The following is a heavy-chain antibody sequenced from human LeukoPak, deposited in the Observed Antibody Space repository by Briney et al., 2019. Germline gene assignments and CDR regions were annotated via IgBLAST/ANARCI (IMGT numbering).Heavy chain of an antibody. D-gene: IGHD3-22*01. Sequence: PGGSLRLSCAASGFTFSSYWMHWVRQAPGKGLVWVSRINSDGSSTSYADSVKGRFTISRDNAKNTLYLRMNSLRAEDTAVYYCARPYYDSSGPYFDYWGQGTLVTVSS. CDR3: ARPYYDSSGPYFDY. V-gene: IGHV3-74*01. CDR1: GFTFSSYW. J-gene: IGHJ4*02. CDR2: INSDGSST.